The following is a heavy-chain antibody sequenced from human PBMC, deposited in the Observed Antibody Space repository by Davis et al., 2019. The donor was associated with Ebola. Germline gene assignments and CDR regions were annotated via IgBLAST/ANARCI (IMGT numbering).Heavy chain of an antibody. Sequence: GESLKISCGASGFTLSGYDMNWVRQAPGKGLQWVAVIWDDGSNKYYADSVKGRFTISRDNAKNSLYLQMNSLRAEDTAVYYCVRDPALVVTGGGWYFDLWGRGTLVTVSS. V-gene: IGHV3-33*01. CDR1: GFTLSGYD. J-gene: IGHJ2*01. CDR3: VRDPALVVTGGGWYFDL. CDR2: IWDDGSNK. D-gene: IGHD2-21*02.